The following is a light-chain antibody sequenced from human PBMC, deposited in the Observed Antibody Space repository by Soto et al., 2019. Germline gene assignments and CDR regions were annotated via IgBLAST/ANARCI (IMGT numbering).Light chain of an antibody. J-gene: IGLJ3*02. CDR2: EVS. CDR3: TSYTTSSTLV. V-gene: IGLV2-14*01. Sequence: QSALTQPASVSGSPGQSMTISCTGTSNDIGTYRYVSWYQQHPGKVPKLIIFEVSDRPSGVSHRFSGSKSGNTASLTISGIQAEDEADYYCTSYTTSSTLVFGGGTKLTVL. CDR1: SNDIGTYRY.